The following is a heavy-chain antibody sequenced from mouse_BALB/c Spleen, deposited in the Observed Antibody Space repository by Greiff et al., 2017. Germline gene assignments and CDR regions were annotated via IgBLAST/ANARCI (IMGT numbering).Heavy chain of an antibody. D-gene: IGHD1-1*02. J-gene: IGHJ2*01. CDR1: GFTFSSYA. Sequence: EEQGVESGGGLVKPGGSLKLSCAASGFTFSSYAMSWVRQTPEKRLEWVASISSGGSTYYPDSVKGRFTISIDNARNILYLQMSSLRSEVTAMYYCARGRDYGDYWGQGTTLTVSS. V-gene: IGHV5-6-5*01. CDR2: ISSGGST. CDR3: ARGRDYGDY.